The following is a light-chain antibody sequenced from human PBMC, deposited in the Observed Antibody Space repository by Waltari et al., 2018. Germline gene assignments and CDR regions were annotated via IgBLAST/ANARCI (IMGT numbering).Light chain of an antibody. V-gene: IGLV2-11*01. J-gene: IGLJ2*01. CDR1: SSDVGNYTY. CDR3: CSYAGSYTFVI. Sequence: QSALTQPRSVSGSPGQSVTISCTGTSSDVGNYTYVSWYQQLPNKAPKLMIYDVSERPSGVPDRVSGSKAGNTASLTISGLLSEEEADYYCCSYAGSYTFVIFGGGTKLTVL. CDR2: DVS.